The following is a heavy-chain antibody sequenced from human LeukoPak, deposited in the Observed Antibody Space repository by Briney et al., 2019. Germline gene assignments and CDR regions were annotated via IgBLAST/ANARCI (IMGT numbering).Heavy chain of an antibody. D-gene: IGHD4-23*01. CDR2: INPNSGGT. CDR3: ASGPTYGGKSPDV. Sequence: ASVKVSCKASGYTFTSYGISWVRQAPGQGLEWMGWINPNSGGTNYAQKFQGRVTMTRDTSISTAYMELSRLRSDDTAVYYCASGPTYGGKSPDVWGKGTTVTVSS. CDR1: GYTFTSYG. V-gene: IGHV1-2*02. J-gene: IGHJ6*04.